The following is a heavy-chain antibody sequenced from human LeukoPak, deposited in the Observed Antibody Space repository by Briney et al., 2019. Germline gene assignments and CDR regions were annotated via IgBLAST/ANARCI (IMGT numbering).Heavy chain of an antibody. V-gene: IGHV1-69*13. CDR2: IIPIFGTA. J-gene: IGHJ6*02. Sequence: GASVKVSCKASGGTFSSYAISWVRQAPGQGLEWMGGIIPIFGTANYAQKFQGRVTITADESTSTAYMGLSSLRSEDTAVYYCARWDGSGSSGWSFYYYYGMDVWGQGTTVTVSS. D-gene: IGHD6-19*01. CDR1: GGTFSSYA. CDR3: ARWDGSGSSGWSFYYYYGMDV.